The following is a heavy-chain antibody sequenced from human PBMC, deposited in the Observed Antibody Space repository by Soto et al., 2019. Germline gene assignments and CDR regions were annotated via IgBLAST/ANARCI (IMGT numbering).Heavy chain of an antibody. CDR1: GFTFDDYA. V-gene: IGHV3-9*01. CDR2: ISWNTYTI. CDR3: AKDRVRGRFGESSFDV. J-gene: IGHJ3*01. Sequence: EVQLVESGGGLVQPGRSLRLSCAASGFTFDDYAMHWVRQAPGKGLEWVSGISWNTYTIDYADSVKGRFTISRDHAKNSLYLQMNSLRAEDTALYYCAKDRVRGRFGESSFDVWGQGTMVTVSS. D-gene: IGHD3-10*01.